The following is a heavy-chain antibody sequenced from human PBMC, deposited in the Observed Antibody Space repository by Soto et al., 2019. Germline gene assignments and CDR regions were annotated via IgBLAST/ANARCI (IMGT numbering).Heavy chain of an antibody. CDR3: ARSNWNHGSGASAI. J-gene: IGHJ3*02. D-gene: IGHD1-1*01. V-gene: IGHV4-28*01. CDR1: GYSISSSNW. CDR2: IYYSGST. Sequence: PSETLSLTCAVSGYSISSSNWWGWIRQPPGKGLEWIGYIYYSGSTYYNPSLKSRVTMSVDTSKNQFSLKLSSVTAVDTAVYYCARSNWNHGSGASAIWGQATMVTFS.